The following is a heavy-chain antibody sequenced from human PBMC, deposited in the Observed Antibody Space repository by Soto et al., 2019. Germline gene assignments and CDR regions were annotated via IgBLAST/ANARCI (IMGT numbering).Heavy chain of an antibody. CDR2: ISWNSGSI. V-gene: IGHV3-9*01. CDR3: AKSDGSGPYKGYYYYMDV. J-gene: IGHJ6*03. CDR1: GFTFDDYA. Sequence: EVQLVESGGGLVQPGRSLRLSCAASGFTFDDYAMHWVRQAPGKGLEWVSGISWNSGSIGYADSVKGRFTISRDNAKNSLYLQMNSLRAEDTALYYCAKSDGSGPYKGYYYYMDVWGKGTTVTVSS. D-gene: IGHD3-10*01.